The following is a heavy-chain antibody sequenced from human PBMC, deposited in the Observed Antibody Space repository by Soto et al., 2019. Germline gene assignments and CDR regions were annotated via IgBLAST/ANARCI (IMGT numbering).Heavy chain of an antibody. Sequence: KLSCAASGFTFRRYAMYWVRQAPGKGLEWVAVISFDGSNKYYADSVKGRFTISRDNSKNTLSLQINSLRAEDTAVYYCARDRDGYTHYFDYWGQGTLVTVSS. CDR1: GFTFRRYA. CDR3: ARDRDGYTHYFDY. CDR2: ISFDGSNK. J-gene: IGHJ4*02. D-gene: IGHD5-12*01. V-gene: IGHV3-30-3*01.